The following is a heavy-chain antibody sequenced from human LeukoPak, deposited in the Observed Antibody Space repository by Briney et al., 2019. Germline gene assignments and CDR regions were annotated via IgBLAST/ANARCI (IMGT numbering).Heavy chain of an antibody. D-gene: IGHD3-22*01. CDR2: INLNNGTM. CDR1: GFIFSDYY. J-gene: IGHJ4*02. Sequence: GGSLRLSCAASGFIFSDYYMSWFRQAPGAGLEWLSYINLNNGTMYYADSVRGRFAISRDNTKNSLYLQMNSLRGEDTAVYYCVRAYSRGYSDDFDFWGQGTLVTVSS. CDR3: VRAYSRGYSDDFDF. V-gene: IGHV3-11*01.